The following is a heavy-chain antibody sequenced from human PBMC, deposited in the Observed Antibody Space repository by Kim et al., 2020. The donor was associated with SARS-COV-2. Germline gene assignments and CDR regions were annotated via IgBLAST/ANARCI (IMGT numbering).Heavy chain of an antibody. V-gene: IGHV6-1*01. J-gene: IGHJ4*02. Sequence: SQTLSLTCAISGDSVSSSSATWNWVRQSPSRGLEWLGRTYYRSKWINDYAGSMQSRIIINPDTSRNHFSLQLNSVTPEDTAIYYCARELDGGYHSWGQGTLVTVSS. CDR3: ARELDGGYHS. D-gene: IGHD1-26*01. CDR1: GDSVSSSSAT. CDR2: TYYRSKWIN.